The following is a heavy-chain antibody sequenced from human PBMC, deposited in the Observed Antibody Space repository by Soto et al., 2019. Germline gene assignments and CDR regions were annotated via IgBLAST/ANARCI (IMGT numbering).Heavy chain of an antibody. CDR3: AKGQNSGTFRLDFDH. CDR1: GITLSSYA. Sequence: GGSLRLSCAASGITLSSYAMSWVRQAPGKGPEWVSGISASGGSTSYADSVKGRFTISRDNSKNTLYLQMNSLRADDTAVYHRAKGQNSGTFRLDFDHWGQGALGTVS. CDR2: ISASGGST. D-gene: IGHD1-26*01. V-gene: IGHV3-23*01. J-gene: IGHJ4*02.